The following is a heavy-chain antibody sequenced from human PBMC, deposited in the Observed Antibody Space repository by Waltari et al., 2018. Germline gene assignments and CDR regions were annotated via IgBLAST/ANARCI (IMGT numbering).Heavy chain of an antibody. D-gene: IGHD6-13*01. J-gene: IGHJ6*02. V-gene: IGHV4-61*02. CDR3: ARDVGYSSSWSSYYYYGMDV. CDR1: GGSISSGSYY. Sequence: GQLQESGPGLVKPSQTLSLTCTVSGGSISSGSYYWSWIRQPAGKGLEWIGRIYTSGSTNYNPSLKSRVTISVDTSKNQFSLKLSSVTAADTAAYYCARDVGYSSSWSSYYYYGMDVWGQGTTVTVSS. CDR2: IYTSGST.